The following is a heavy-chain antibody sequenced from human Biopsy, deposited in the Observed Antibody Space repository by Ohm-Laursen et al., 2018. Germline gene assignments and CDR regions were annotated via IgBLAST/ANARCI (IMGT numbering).Heavy chain of an antibody. CDR1: GYSVTELS. CDR2: FAPENGRI. V-gene: IGHV1-24*01. CDR3: AADINVWNVNY. Sequence: SVKVSCKVSGYSVTELSMHWVRQAPGQGLEWMGGFAPENGRIVYSQKFQGRVTMTEDTSTNTAYMEVWRLRSDDTAVYYCAADINVWNVNYWGQGTLVIVSS. J-gene: IGHJ4*02. D-gene: IGHD1-1*01.